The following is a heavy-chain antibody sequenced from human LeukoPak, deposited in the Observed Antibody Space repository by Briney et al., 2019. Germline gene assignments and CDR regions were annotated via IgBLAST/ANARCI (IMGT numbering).Heavy chain of an antibody. Sequence: PSETLSLTCAVYGGSFSGYYWSWIRQPPGKGLEWIGEINHSGSTNYNPSLKSRVTISVDTSKNQFSLKLSSVTAADTAVYYCARGFMVRGVIVGRNKPIDYWGQGTLVTVSS. D-gene: IGHD3-10*01. V-gene: IGHV4-34*01. CDR3: ARGFMVRGVIVGRNKPIDY. CDR2: INHSGST. CDR1: GGSFSGYY. J-gene: IGHJ4*02.